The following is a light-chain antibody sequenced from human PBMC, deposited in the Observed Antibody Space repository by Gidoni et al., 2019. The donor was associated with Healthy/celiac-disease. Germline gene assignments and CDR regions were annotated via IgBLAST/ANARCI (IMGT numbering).Light chain of an antibody. CDR1: SSNIGSNY. J-gene: IGLJ2*01. V-gene: IGLV1-47*01. CDR2: RNN. CDR3: AAWDDSLSGVV. Sequence: QSVLTQPPSASGTPGQGVTITCSGSSSNIGSNYVYWYPQLPGTAPKLLNYRNNPRPSGVPDRFSGPKSGHPAPLGISGLRSEDEADYYCAAWDDSLSGVVFGGGTKLTVL.